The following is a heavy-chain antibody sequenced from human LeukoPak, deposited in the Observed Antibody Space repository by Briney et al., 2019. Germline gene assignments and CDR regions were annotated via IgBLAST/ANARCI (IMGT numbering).Heavy chain of an antibody. CDR1: GFTFSSYA. Sequence: PGGSLRLSCAGTGFTFSSYAMTWVRQAPGKGLEWVSGITGSGASTYYADSVKGRFTISRDNAKNSLYLQMNSLRAEDTAVYYCARDLELLTTGDYWGQGTLVTVSS. CDR3: ARDLELLTTGDY. J-gene: IGHJ4*02. D-gene: IGHD3-22*01. CDR2: ITGSGAST. V-gene: IGHV3-23*01.